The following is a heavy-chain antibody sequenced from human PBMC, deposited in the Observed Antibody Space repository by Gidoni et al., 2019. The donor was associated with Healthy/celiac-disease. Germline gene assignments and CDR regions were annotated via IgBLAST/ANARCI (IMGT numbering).Heavy chain of an antibody. CDR1: GGTFRSYA. J-gene: IGHJ4*02. CDR2: IIPIFGTA. D-gene: IGHD5-12*01. CDR3: ATRVDIVATITGAFDY. Sequence: QVQLVQSGAEVKKPGSSVKVSCKASGGTFRSYAISWVRQAPGQGLEWMGGIIPIFGTANYAQKFQGRVTITADESTSTAYMELSSLRSEDTAVYYCATRVDIVATITGAFDYWGQGTLVTVSS. V-gene: IGHV1-69*01.